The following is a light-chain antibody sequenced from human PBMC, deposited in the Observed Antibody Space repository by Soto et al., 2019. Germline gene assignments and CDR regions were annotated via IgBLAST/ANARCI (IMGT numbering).Light chain of an antibody. CDR1: QDIRND. CDR3: QHYNSYSEA. V-gene: IGKV1-5*03. Sequence: QMTQSPPSLSASVVDRVTIVCRATQDIRNDLGWYQQKPGKAPKLLIYKASTLKSGVPSRFSGSGSGTEFTLTISSLQPDDFATYYCQHYNSYSEAFGQGTKVDI. J-gene: IGKJ1*01. CDR2: KAS.